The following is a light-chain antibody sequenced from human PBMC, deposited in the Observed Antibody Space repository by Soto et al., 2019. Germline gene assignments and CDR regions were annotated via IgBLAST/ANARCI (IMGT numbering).Light chain of an antibody. Sequence: QCALTQPRSVSGSPGQSVTISCSGTSSDIGGYNYVSWYQQHPGKAPKILIYDVNKRPSGVPDRFSGSKSGNTASLTISGLQPEDEANYYCCSYAGIYTLLFGGGTKVTVL. V-gene: IGLV2-11*01. CDR2: DVN. CDR1: SSDIGGYNY. J-gene: IGLJ2*01. CDR3: CSYAGIYTLL.